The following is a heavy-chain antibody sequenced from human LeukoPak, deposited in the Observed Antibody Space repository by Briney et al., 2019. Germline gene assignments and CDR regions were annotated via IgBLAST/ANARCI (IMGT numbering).Heavy chain of an antibody. J-gene: IGHJ5*02. Sequence: PSETLSLTCSVSGASVSDYYWSWIRQPPRRGLEWIGYISSGEGTKYDPSLGSRVTISLDTSKNQVSLNLRSVTAADTAIYFCARGHYDLAPWGQGILVTVSS. V-gene: IGHV4-59*02. CDR3: ARGHYDLAP. D-gene: IGHD4-17*01. CDR1: GASVSDYY. CDR2: ISSGEGT.